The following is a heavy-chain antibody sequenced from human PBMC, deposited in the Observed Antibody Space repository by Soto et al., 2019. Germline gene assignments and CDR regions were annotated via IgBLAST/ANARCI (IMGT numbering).Heavy chain of an antibody. Sequence: SETVSLTCTVSGGSISSGVYYWSWIHQYPGKGLERIGYIYYNGNTYYSSSLKSRAIISVDTSKDQFSLKLSSVTAADTAVYYCARDSPYCNGPSCASGRYPYYGRDVWGKGTTVIVSS. V-gene: IGHV4-31*03. J-gene: IGHJ6*04. D-gene: IGHD2-2*01. CDR1: GGSISSGVYY. CDR3: ARDSPYCNGPSCASGRYPYYGRDV. CDR2: IYYNGNT.